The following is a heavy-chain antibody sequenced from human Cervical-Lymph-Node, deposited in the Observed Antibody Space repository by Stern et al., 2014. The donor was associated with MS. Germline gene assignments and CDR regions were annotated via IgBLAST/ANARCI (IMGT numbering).Heavy chain of an antibody. CDR2: IWYDDSNK. CDR3: ATPKPHGDYDVGFDP. J-gene: IGHJ5*01. D-gene: IGHD4-17*01. CDR1: GFDFSTYG. V-gene: IGHV3-33*01. Sequence: VHLVESGGGVVQPGTSLRLSCVASGFDFSTYGMHWVRQTPDKGLEWVAVIWYDDSNKYYADSVKGRFTISRDNSKNTLYLQMNSLRVEDTATYYCATPKPHGDYDVGFDPWGQGTLVIVSA.